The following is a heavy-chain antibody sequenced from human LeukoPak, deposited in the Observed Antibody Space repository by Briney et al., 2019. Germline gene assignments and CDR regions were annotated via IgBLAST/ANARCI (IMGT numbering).Heavy chain of an antibody. V-gene: IGHV3-30*02. CDR3: AKDSSSWYRPDY. Sequence: PGGSLRLSCAASGFTFSSYGMHWVRQAPGKGLGWVAFIRYDGSNKYYADSVKGRFTISRDNSKNTLYLQMNSLRAEDTAVYYCAKDSSSWYRPDYWGQGTLVTVSS. CDR2: IRYDGSNK. D-gene: IGHD6-13*01. J-gene: IGHJ4*02. CDR1: GFTFSSYG.